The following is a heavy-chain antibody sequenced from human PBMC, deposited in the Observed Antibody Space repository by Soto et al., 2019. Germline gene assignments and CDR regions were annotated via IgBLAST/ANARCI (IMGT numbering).Heavy chain of an antibody. J-gene: IGHJ4*02. D-gene: IGHD3-22*01. Sequence: ASVKVSCKPSGYTFTSYGISWVRQAPGQGLEWMGWISAYNGNTNYAQKLQGRVTMTTDTSTSTAYMELRSLRSDDTAVYYCARGILPSYCYDRGNFDYWGQGTVVTVSS. CDR2: ISAYNGNT. CDR1: GYTFTSYG. V-gene: IGHV1-18*01. CDR3: ARGILPSYCYDRGNFDY.